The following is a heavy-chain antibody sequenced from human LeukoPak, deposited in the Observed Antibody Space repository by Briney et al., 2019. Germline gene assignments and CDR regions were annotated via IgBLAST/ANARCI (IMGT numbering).Heavy chain of an antibody. V-gene: IGHV4-59*01. D-gene: IGHD3-22*01. CDR1: GGSISSYY. Sequence: SETLSLTCTVSGGSISSYYWSWIRQPPGKGLEWIGYIYYSGSTNYNPSLKSRVTISGDTSKNQFSLKLSSVTAADTAVYYCARTYYYDSSYYSGAFDIWGQGTMVTVSS. J-gene: IGHJ3*02. CDR2: IYYSGST. CDR3: ARTYYYDSSYYSGAFDI.